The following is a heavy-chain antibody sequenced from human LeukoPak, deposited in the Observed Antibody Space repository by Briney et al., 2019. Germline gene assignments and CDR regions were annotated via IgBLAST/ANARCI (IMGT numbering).Heavy chain of an antibody. J-gene: IGHJ4*01. CDR2: FYVGGPT. D-gene: IGHD6-19*01. Sequence: GGSLRLPCAASGFTVSSYYMNWVRQAPGKGLEWVSVFYVGGPTYYADSVQGRFTISRDNSKNTVDLQMSSLRPEDTAVYYCARGAGWNFYEYWGRGTLVTVSS. CDR1: GFTVSSYY. CDR3: ARGAGWNFYEY. V-gene: IGHV3-53*05.